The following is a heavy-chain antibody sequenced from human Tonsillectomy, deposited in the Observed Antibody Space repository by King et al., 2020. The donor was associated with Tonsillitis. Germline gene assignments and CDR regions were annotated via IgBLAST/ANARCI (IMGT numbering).Heavy chain of an antibody. Sequence: VQLVESGGGLVKPGGSLRLSCAASGFTFSSYSMNWVRQAPGKGLEWVSYITSSSSYIYYADSVTGRFTISRDNAKNSLYLQMNSLRAEDTAVYYCARDQWYGMDVWGQGTTVTVSS. CDR1: GFTFSSYS. CDR2: ITSSSSYI. D-gene: IGHD6-19*01. V-gene: IGHV3-21*01. CDR3: ARDQWYGMDV. J-gene: IGHJ6*02.